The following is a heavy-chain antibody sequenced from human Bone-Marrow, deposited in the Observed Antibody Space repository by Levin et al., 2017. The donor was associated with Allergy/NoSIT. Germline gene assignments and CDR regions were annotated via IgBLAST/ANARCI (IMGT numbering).Heavy chain of an antibody. D-gene: IGHD6-25*01. V-gene: IGHV6-1*01. J-gene: IGHJ6*02. CDR1: GDSVSSKNAA. CDR2: TYQGGSRWFS. Sequence: KSSETLSLTCAISGDSVSSKNAAWNWIRQSPSRGLEWLGRTYQGGSRWFSEYAVFVKSRISINPDTSENHFSLHLHSVTPEDTAVYYCARVGRRRPPSYYSGLDVWGQGTTVTVSS. CDR3: ARVGRRRPPSYYSGLDV.